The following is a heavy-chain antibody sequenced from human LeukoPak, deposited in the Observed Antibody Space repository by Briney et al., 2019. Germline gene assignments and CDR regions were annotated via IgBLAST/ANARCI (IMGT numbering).Heavy chain of an antibody. CDR3: AKGAYDYIEIAYFDS. CDR1: GFTSTNYA. D-gene: IGHD5-12*01. Sequence: GGSLRLSCAASGFTSTNYAMNWVRQAPGKGLEWVSVLIGSSGSTDYADSVQGRFTISRDISKNALFLQMNSLRAEDTAIYYCAKGAYDYIEIAYFDSWGQGTLVTVSS. V-gene: IGHV3-23*01. CDR2: LIGSSGST. J-gene: IGHJ4*02.